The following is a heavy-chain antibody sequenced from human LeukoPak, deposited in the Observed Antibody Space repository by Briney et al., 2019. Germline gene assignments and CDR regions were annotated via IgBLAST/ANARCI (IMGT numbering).Heavy chain of an antibody. Sequence: GRSLRLSCAASGFTFSSYSMNWVRQAPGKGLEWVSSISSSSSYIYYADSVKGRFTISRDNAKNSLYLQMNSLRAEDTAVYYCARAPTGYYYDSSGYFDYWGQGTLVAVSS. V-gene: IGHV3-21*01. CDR2: ISSSSSYI. J-gene: IGHJ4*02. CDR1: GFTFSSYS. CDR3: ARAPTGYYYDSSGYFDY. D-gene: IGHD3-22*01.